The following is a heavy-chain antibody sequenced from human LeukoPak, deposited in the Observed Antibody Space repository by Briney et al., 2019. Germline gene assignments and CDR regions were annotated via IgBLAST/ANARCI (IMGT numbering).Heavy chain of an antibody. Sequence: GGPLRLSCAASGFTFRNAWMSWVRQAPGKGLEWIGRIKSKTDGGTADYAAPVKGRITISRDDSKNTLYLQINSLKTDDTALYYCTTRTWADGFDIWGQGTMLTVSS. J-gene: IGHJ3*02. D-gene: IGHD2-2*01. V-gene: IGHV3-15*01. CDR2: IKSKTDGGTA. CDR1: GFTFRNAW. CDR3: TTRTWADGFDI.